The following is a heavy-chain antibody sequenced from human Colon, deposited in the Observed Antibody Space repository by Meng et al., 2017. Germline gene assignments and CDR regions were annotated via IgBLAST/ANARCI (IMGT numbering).Heavy chain of an antibody. D-gene: IGHD2-21*02. V-gene: IGHV4-61*08. Sequence: QVHLHRSGPGLVKPWETLSPTCTVSGGSVSSGDYYWSSIRQPPGKGLEWLGYVYYTGNTNYNPSLKNRVTISLDTSNNQFSLKLTSMTAADAAIYYCARVNGDFDEAWFDPWGQGTLVTVSS. CDR2: VYYTGNT. CDR1: GGSVSSGDYY. J-gene: IGHJ5*02. CDR3: ARVNGDFDEAWFDP.